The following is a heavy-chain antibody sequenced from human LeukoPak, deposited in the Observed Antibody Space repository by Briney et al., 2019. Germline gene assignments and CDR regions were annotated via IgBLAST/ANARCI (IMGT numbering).Heavy chain of an antibody. CDR3: ARRRGYSYVVPSSFDY. CDR1: GGSFSGYY. J-gene: IGHJ4*02. Sequence: SETLSLTCAVYGGSFSGYYWSWIRQPPGKGLEWIGEINHSGSTNYNPSFKSRVTISVDTSKNQISLKLSSVTAADTAVYYCARRRGYSYVVPSSFDYWGQGTLVTVSS. D-gene: IGHD5-18*01. V-gene: IGHV4-34*01. CDR2: INHSGST.